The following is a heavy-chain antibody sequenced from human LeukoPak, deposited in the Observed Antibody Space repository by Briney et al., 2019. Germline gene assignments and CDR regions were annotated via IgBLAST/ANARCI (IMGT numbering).Heavy chain of an antibody. Sequence: EASVKVSCKASGYTFTSYFMHWVRQAPGQGLEWMGIINPSGGSTSYAQKFQGRVTMTRDTSTSTVYMELSSLRSEDTAVYYCARGSNRRGYSYGSNSFDYWGQGTLVTVSS. D-gene: IGHD5-18*01. CDR2: INPSGGST. V-gene: IGHV1-46*01. J-gene: IGHJ4*02. CDR1: GYTFTSYF. CDR3: ARGSNRRGYSYGSNSFDY.